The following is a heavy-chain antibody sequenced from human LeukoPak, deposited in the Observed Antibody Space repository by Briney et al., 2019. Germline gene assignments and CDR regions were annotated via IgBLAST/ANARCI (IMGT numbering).Heavy chain of an antibody. D-gene: IGHD1-1*01. CDR3: ARDSGSGNWFDP. CDR1: GYTFTGYY. V-gene: IGHV1-2*04. CDR2: INPNSGGT. J-gene: IGHJ5*02. Sequence: ASVKVSCKASGYTFTGYYMHWVRQAPGQGLEWMGWINPNSGGTNYAQKFQGWVTMTRDTSIGTAYMELSSLRSEDTAVYYCARDSGSGNWFDPWGQGTLVTVSS.